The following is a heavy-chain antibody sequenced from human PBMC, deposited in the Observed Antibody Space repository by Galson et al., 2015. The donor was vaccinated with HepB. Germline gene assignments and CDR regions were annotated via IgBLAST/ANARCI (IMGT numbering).Heavy chain of an antibody. Sequence: SLRLSCAASGFTFSSYGMTWVRQAPGKGLEWVSAITNSGDSTYYADFVKGRFTISRDNSKNTLYLQMNSLRAEDTAIYYCAKGDWFDSWGQGTLVTVSS. CDR1: GFTFSSYG. CDR3: AKGDWFDS. J-gene: IGHJ5*01. CDR2: ITNSGDST. V-gene: IGHV3-23*01.